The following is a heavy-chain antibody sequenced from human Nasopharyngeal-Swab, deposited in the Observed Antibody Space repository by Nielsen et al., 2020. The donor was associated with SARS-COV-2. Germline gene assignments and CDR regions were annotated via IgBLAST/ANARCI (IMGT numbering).Heavy chain of an antibody. V-gene: IGHV1-69*01. J-gene: IGHJ6*03. CDR2: IIPIFGTA. Sequence: WVGQAPGQGLEWMGGIIPIFGTANYAQKFQGRVTITADESTSTAYMELSSLRSEDTAVYYCASYVGYCSSTSCYLSYYYMDVWGKGTTVTVSS. CDR3: ASYVGYCSSTSCYLSYYYMDV. D-gene: IGHD2-2*01.